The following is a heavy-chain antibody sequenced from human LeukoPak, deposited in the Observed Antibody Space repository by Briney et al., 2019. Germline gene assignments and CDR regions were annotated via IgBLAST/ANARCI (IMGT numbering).Heavy chain of an antibody. Sequence: GGSLRLSCAASGFTVSSNYMSWVRQAPGKGLEWVSSIYSGGSTYYADSVKGRFTISRDNSKNTLYLQINSLRAEDTAVYYCARDGIAWFGDSLLYYGMDVWGQGTTVTVSS. V-gene: IGHV3-53*01. CDR1: GFTVSSNY. CDR2: IYSGGST. J-gene: IGHJ6*02. CDR3: ARDGIAWFGDSLLYYGMDV. D-gene: IGHD3-10*01.